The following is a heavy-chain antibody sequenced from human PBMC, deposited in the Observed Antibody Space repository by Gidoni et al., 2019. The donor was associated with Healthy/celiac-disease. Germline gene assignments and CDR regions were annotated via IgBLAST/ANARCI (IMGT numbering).Heavy chain of an antibody. CDR2: IKQDGSEK. J-gene: IGHJ4*02. D-gene: IGHD2-2*01. V-gene: IGHV3-7*03. CDR3: AREDIVVVPAVFDY. Sequence: EVQLVESGGGLVQPGGSLRLSCAASGFTFSSYWMSWVRQAPGKGLEWVANIKQDGSEKYYVDSVKGRFTISRDNAKNSLYLQMNSLRAEDTAVYYCAREDIVVVPAVFDYWGQGTLVTVSS. CDR1: GFTFSSYW.